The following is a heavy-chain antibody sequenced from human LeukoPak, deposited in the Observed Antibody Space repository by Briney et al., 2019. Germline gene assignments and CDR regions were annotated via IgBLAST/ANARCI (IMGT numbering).Heavy chain of an antibody. CDR1: GGSISSYY. CDR3: ARDFYGAFDY. V-gene: IGHV4-59*01. CDR2: IYYSGST. D-gene: IGHD3-10*01. Sequence: SETLSLTCTVSGGSISSYYWSWIRQPPGKGLEWIGYIYYSGSTNYNPSLKSRVTISVDTSKNQFSLKLSSVTAADTAVYYCARDFYGAFDYWGQGTLVTVSS. J-gene: IGHJ4*02.